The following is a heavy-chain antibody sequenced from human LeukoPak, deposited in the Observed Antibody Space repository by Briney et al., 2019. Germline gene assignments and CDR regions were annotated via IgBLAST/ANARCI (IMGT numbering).Heavy chain of an antibody. CDR1: GFTFSKYW. D-gene: IGHD6-19*01. CDR2: FNTDGTVT. CDR3: ATKQWLAPPPDS. Sequence: GGPLRLSCAASGFTFSKYWMLWVRQAPGKGLESVSRFNTDGTVTTYADSVKGRFTVSRDNADNTMFLQMNSVRDEDTAVYYCATKQWLAPPPDSWGQGTPVTVSS. J-gene: IGHJ4*02. V-gene: IGHV3-74*01.